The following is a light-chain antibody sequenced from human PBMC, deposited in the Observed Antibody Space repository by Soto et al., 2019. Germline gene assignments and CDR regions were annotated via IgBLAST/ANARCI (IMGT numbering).Light chain of an antibody. V-gene: IGLV2-11*01. CDR3: CSYAGRYTYV. CDR1: SSDVGGYNY. J-gene: IGLJ1*01. CDR2: DVS. Sequence: QSVLTQPRSVSGSPGQSVSISCTGTSSDVGGYNYVSWYQQHPGKAPKVMIYDVSKRPSGVPDRFTGSKSGNTASLTISGLQSEDEADYYCCSYAGRYTYVFGTGTKVNVL.